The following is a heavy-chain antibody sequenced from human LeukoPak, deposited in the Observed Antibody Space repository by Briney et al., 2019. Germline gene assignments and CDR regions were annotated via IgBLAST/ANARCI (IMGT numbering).Heavy chain of an antibody. J-gene: IGHJ4*02. CDR1: GFTFSSYA. Sequence: PGGSLRLSCAASGFTFSSYAMSWVRQAPGKGLEWVSAISGSGGSTYYADSVKGRFTISRDNSKTTLYLQMNSLRAEDTAVYYCAKDLRAVPAATFDYWGQGTLVTVSS. D-gene: IGHD2-2*01. CDR3: AKDLRAVPAATFDY. CDR2: ISGSGGST. V-gene: IGHV3-23*01.